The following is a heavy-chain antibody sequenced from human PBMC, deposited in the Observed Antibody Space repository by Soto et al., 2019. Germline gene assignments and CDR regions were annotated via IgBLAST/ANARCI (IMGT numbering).Heavy chain of an antibody. CDR3: ARAFGSTMPSLF. V-gene: IGHV4-59*01. CDR1: GGYISSYY. J-gene: IGHJ4*02. D-gene: IGHD2-2*01. Sequence: PSETLSLTCTVSGGYISSYYWTWIRQPPGKGLEWIGYIYYSGSTNYNPSPKSRVTMSIDTSKNQFSLKLSSVTAADTAVYYCARAFGSTMPSLFWGQGTLVTVSS. CDR2: IYYSGST.